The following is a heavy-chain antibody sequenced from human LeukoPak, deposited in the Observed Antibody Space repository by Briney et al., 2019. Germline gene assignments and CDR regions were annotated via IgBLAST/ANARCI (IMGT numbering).Heavy chain of an antibody. J-gene: IGHJ6*02. Sequence: SETLSLTCTVSGVSISTYYWSWIRQHPGKGLEWIGYIYYSGSTYYNPSLKSRVTISVDTSKNQFSLKLSSVTAADTAVYYCARDPVDLRYYGMDVWGQGTTVTVSS. D-gene: IGHD2-2*01. CDR3: ARDPVDLRYYGMDV. V-gene: IGHV4-59*06. CDR2: IYYSGST. CDR1: GVSISTYY.